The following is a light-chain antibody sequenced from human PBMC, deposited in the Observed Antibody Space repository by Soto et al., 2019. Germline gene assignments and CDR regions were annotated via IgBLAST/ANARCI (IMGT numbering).Light chain of an antibody. V-gene: IGLV1-47*02. J-gene: IGLJ2*01. CDR2: SHN. CDR3: ATWDDDVSGVV. CDR1: SSNIGRNY. Sequence: QSVLPQTPSVSGTPGQTVTISCSGSSSNIGRNYVYWYHQLPGAAPKLLMYSHNIRPSWVPDRFSASTSGTYASLVISGRRSEDEADYHCATWDDDVSGVVFGGGTKLTVL.